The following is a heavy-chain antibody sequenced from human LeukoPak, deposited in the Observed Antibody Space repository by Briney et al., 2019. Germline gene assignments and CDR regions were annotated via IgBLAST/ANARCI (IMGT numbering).Heavy chain of an antibody. CDR3: AREVSSGGWDS. Sequence: ASVKVSCKASGYTFDAYYMHWVRQAPGQGLEWMGWINPNSGVTNYAQNFEGRVTMTRDTSISTAYMELNRLRSDDTAFYYCAREVSSGGWDSWGQGTLVTVSS. CDR2: INPNSGVT. D-gene: IGHD1-26*01. J-gene: IGHJ4*02. CDR1: GYTFDAYY. V-gene: IGHV1-2*02.